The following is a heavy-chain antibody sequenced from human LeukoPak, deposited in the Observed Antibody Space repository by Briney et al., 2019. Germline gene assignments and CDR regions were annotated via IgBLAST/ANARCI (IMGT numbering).Heavy chain of an antibody. J-gene: IGHJ4*02. D-gene: IGHD4-23*01. Sequence: SVKVSFKASGCTFSSCAISWVRRAPGQGLEWMGSIIPIFGTANYAQKFQGRVTITTDESTSTAYMELSSLRSEDTAVYYCARDHDYGGNPDYWGQGTLVTVSS. V-gene: IGHV1-69*05. CDR2: IIPIFGTA. CDR1: GCTFSSCA. CDR3: ARDHDYGGNPDY.